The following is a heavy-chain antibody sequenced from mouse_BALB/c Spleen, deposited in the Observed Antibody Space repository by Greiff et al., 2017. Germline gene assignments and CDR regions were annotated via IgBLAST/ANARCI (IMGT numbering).Heavy chain of an antibody. Sequence: DVMLVESGGGLVQPGGSLRLSCATSGFTFTDYYMSWVRQPPGKALEWLGFIRNKANGYTTEYSASVKGRFTISRDNSQSILYLQMNTLRAEDSATYYCARASRYFYAMDYWGQGTSVTVSS. CDR1: GFTFTDYY. V-gene: IGHV7-3*02. CDR2: IRNKANGYTT. D-gene: IGHD2-14*01. CDR3: ARASRYFYAMDY. J-gene: IGHJ4*01.